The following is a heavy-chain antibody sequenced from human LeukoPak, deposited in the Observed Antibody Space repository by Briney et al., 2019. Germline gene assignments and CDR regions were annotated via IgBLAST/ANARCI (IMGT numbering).Heavy chain of an antibody. J-gene: IGHJ4*02. CDR3: AGGASEYSSSGDFAR. CDR1: GFTFNTYS. V-gene: IGHV3-48*01. D-gene: IGHD6-6*01. CDR2: ISSSSSTI. Sequence: PGGSLRLSCAASGFTFNTYSMNWVRQAPGKGLEWVSYISSSSSTIYYADSVKGRFTISRDNAKNSLYLQMNSLSADDTAVYYCAGGASEYSSSGDFARWGQGTLVTVSS.